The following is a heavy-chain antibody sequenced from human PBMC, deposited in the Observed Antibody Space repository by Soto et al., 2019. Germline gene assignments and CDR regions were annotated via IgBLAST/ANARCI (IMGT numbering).Heavy chain of an antibody. CDR2: IYYNGNT. CDR1: GDSISSDY. D-gene: IGHD1-26*01. J-gene: IGHJ3*01. Sequence: SETLSLTCTVSGDSISSDYWSWIRQPPGKGLEWIGYIYYNGNTKYNPSLKRRVTISLDTSKNHFSLRLSSVTAADTAVYYCARHRAATAHDGFDLWGQGTMVTVSS. CDR3: ARHRAATAHDGFDL. V-gene: IGHV4-59*08.